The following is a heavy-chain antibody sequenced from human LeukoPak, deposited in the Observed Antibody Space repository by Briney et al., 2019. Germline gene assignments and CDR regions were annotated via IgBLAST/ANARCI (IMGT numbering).Heavy chain of an antibody. Sequence: ASVKVSCKASGYTFTSNAMNWVRQAPGQGLEWMGWINPNSGGTNYAQKFQGRVTMTRDTSISTAYMELSRLRSDDTAVYYCARDQVATTYDYWGQGTLVTVSS. CDR1: GYTFTSNA. V-gene: IGHV1-2*02. CDR2: INPNSGGT. CDR3: ARDQVATTYDY. D-gene: IGHD5-12*01. J-gene: IGHJ4*02.